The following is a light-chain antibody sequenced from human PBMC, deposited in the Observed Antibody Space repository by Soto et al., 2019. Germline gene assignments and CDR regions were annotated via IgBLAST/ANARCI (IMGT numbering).Light chain of an antibody. Sequence: QSALTQPASVSGSPGQSINISCIGTSSDIGNYTYVSWYQQFPGKAPELMMYEVSNRPSGVSTRFSGSKSGNTASLTISGLQAEDEADYYCSSYTSSSNNVFGNVTKLTVL. CDR2: EVS. V-gene: IGLV2-14*01. CDR1: SSDIGNYTY. J-gene: IGLJ1*01. CDR3: SSYTSSSNNV.